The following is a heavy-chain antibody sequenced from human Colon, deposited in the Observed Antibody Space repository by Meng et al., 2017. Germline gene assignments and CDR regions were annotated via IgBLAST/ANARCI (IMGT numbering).Heavy chain of an antibody. J-gene: IGHJ4*02. Sequence: QVQLVQSGAEVKKPGASVKRSCQTSGYSFTTYGMHWLRQAPGQGLEWMAWIYTDNGDTRYSQKFAGRLTITRDTSARTAYIALSSLTSEDTAVYFCARDERGGPYYFDYWGQGTLVTVSS. CDR2: IYTDNGDT. CDR3: ARDERGGPYYFDY. D-gene: IGHD3-10*01. V-gene: IGHV1-3*04. CDR1: GYSFTTYG.